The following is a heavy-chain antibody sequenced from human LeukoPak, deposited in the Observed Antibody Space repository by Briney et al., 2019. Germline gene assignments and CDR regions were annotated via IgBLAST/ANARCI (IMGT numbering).Heavy chain of an antibody. D-gene: IGHD6-13*01. CDR1: GYTFTSYG. Sequence: ASVTVSCKASGYTFTSYGISWVRQAPGQGVEWMGWISAYNGNTNYAQKLQGRVTMTTDTSTSTAYMELRSLRSDDTAVYYCARLGIAAAAHYFDYWGQGTLVTVSS. CDR3: ARLGIAAAAHYFDY. V-gene: IGHV1-18*01. J-gene: IGHJ4*02. CDR2: ISAYNGNT.